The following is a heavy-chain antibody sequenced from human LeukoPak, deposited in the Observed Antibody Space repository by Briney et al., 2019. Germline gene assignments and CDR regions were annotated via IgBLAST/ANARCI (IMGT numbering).Heavy chain of an antibody. V-gene: IGHV4-39*01. Sequence: SETLSLTCTVSGGSISSTSYYWGWIRQPPGKGLEWIGSIYYSGSTYYNPSLKSRVTISVDTSKNQFSLNLSSVTAADTAVYCCASQIVGTTKYYFDYWGQGTLATVSS. D-gene: IGHD1-26*01. J-gene: IGHJ4*02. CDR2: IYYSGST. CDR3: ASQIVGTTKYYFDY. CDR1: GGSISSTSYY.